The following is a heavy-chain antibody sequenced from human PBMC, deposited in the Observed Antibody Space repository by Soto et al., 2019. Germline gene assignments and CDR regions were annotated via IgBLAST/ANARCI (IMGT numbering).Heavy chain of an antibody. CDR2: IKSKTDGGTT. CDR3: TTDQIVVITSGFDY. V-gene: IGHV3-15*07. Sequence: SVSNAWMKWVRQAPGKGLEWVGRIKSKTDGGTTDYAAPVKGRFTISRDDSKNTLYLQMNSLKTEDTAVYYCTTDQIVVITSGFDYWGQGTLVTVSS. CDR1: SVSNAW. J-gene: IGHJ4*02. D-gene: IGHD3-22*01.